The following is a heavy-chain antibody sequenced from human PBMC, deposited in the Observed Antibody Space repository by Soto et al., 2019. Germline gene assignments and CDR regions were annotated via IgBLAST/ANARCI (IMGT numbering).Heavy chain of an antibody. CDR3: ASDLNWALDY. V-gene: IGHV1-69*01. CDR2: IVPIFGTF. J-gene: IGHJ4*02. Sequence: QVHLVQSAAEVKKPGSSVRVSCTVSGGTFGRNTIVWVRQAPEQWLECMGHIVPIFGTFKYAQKFQGRVTFTADESTTTAYMDLSSLTSEDTAVYFCASDLNWALDYWGQGTLVTVSS. D-gene: IGHD7-27*01. CDR1: GGTFGRNT.